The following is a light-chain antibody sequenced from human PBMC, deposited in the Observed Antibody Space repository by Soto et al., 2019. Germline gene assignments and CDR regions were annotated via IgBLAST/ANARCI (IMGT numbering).Light chain of an antibody. CDR1: SGDVGGYNY. CDR3: SSYAGSNNFEV. V-gene: IGLV2-8*01. Sequence: QPVLTQPPSASGAPGQAVTISCTGTSGDVGGYNYVSWYQQHPGKAPKLMIYEVSKRPSGVPDRFSGSKSGNTASLTVSGLQAEDEADYYCSSYAGSNNFEVFGTGTKVTVL. CDR2: EVS. J-gene: IGLJ1*01.